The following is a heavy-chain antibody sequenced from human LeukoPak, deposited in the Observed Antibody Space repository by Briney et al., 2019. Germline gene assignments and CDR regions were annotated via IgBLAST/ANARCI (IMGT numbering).Heavy chain of an antibody. V-gene: IGHV4-4*07. J-gene: IGHJ4*02. Sequence: SETLSLTCTVSGGSISSYYWSWIRQPAGKGLEWIGRIYTSGSTNYNPSLKSRVTMSVDTSKNQFSLKLSSVTAADAAVYYCASTGVGASSSDFDYWGQGTLVTVSS. CDR1: GGSISSYY. CDR2: IYTSGST. CDR3: ASTGVGASSSDFDY. D-gene: IGHD1-26*01.